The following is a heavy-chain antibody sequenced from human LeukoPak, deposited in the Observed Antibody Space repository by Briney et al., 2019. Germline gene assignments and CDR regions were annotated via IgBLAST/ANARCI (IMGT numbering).Heavy chain of an antibody. CDR3: ASGYTYANYYFDY. Sequence: PGRSLRLPCAASGFTFRSSAMHWVRQAPGKGLEWMAAVSYDGTSKNYADSVKGRFAISRDNSKNTLYLQMNSLRAEDTAVYYCASGYTYANYYFDYWGQGTLVTVSS. CDR1: GFTFRSSA. CDR2: VSYDGTSK. D-gene: IGHD5-18*01. V-gene: IGHV3-30-3*02. J-gene: IGHJ4*02.